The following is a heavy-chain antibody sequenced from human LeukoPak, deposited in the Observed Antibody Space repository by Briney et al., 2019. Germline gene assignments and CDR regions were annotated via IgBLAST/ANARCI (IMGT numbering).Heavy chain of an antibody. V-gene: IGHV1-2*02. Sequence: ASVKVSCKASGYTFTDYYMHWVRQAPGQGLEWMGWINPNSGGTNYAQKFQGRVTMTRDTSTSTAYMDLSRLRSDDTAVYYCARVGSGNYGRFDYWGQGTLVTVSS. CDR3: ARVGSGNYGRFDY. CDR1: GYTFTDYY. CDR2: INPNSGGT. J-gene: IGHJ4*02. D-gene: IGHD3-10*01.